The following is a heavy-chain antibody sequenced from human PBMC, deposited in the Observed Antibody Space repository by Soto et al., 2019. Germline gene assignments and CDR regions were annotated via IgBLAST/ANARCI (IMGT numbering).Heavy chain of an antibody. D-gene: IGHD2-21*02. CDR1: GGTFSSYA. CDR2: IIPIFGTA. Sequence: ASVKVSCKASGGTFSSYAISWVRQAPGQGLEWMGGIIPIFGTANYAQKFQGRVTITVDESTSTAYMELSSLRSEDTAVYYCARSTVVTPGLGAFDIWGQGTMVTVSS. CDR3: ARSTVVTPGLGAFDI. J-gene: IGHJ3*02. V-gene: IGHV1-69*13.